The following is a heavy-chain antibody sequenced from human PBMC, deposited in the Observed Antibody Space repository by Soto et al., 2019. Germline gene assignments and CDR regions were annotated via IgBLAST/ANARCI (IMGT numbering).Heavy chain of an antibody. V-gene: IGHV1-46*01. Sequence: GGSLRLSCAASGFTFTSYYINWVRQAPGQGLEWMGGINPHGGSTAYAQKFKGRVTLTRDTAASTVYMEVSSLTSEDTAMYYCARSSGGNFGIIIEGTNWFAPWGQGTLVTVSS. J-gene: IGHJ5*02. CDR1: GFTFTSYY. CDR2: INPHGGST. CDR3: ARSSGGNFGIIIEGTNWFAP. D-gene: IGHD1-26*01.